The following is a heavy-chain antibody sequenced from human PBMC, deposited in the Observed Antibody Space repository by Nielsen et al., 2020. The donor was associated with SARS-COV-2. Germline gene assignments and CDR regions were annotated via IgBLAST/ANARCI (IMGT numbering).Heavy chain of an antibody. J-gene: IGHJ6*02. V-gene: IGHV1-46*01. CDR3: ARASSSSWQYYYYYYGMDV. CDR2: INPSGGST. Sequence: WVRQAPGQGLEWMGIINPSGGSTSYAQKFQGRVTMTRNTSISTAYMELSSLRSEDTAVYYCARASSSSWQYYYYYYGMDVWGQGTTVTVSS. D-gene: IGHD6-13*01.